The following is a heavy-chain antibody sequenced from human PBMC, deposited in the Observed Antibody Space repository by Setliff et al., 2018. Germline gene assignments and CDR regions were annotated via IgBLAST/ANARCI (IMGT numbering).Heavy chain of an antibody. J-gene: IGHJ3*02. V-gene: IGHV3-30*18. CDR3: VKEGIAATGTAFDI. Sequence: GGSLRFSCAASGFTFSAYGMHWVRQAPGKGLEWVPVVSYDGSNKWYADSVKGRFTISRDNSKNTLYLQLNSLRPEDTAVYYCVKEGIAATGTAFDIWGQGTMVTV. CDR1: GFTFSAYG. CDR2: VSYDGSNK. D-gene: IGHD6-13*01.